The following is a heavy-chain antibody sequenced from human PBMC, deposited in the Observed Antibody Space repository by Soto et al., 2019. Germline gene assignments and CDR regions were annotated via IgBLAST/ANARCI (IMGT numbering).Heavy chain of an antibody. D-gene: IGHD2-8*01. CDR1: GFTFSSYG. Sequence: GGSLRLSCAASGFTFSSYGMHWVRQAPGKGLEWVAVISYDGSNKYYADSVKGRFTISRDNSKNTLYLQMNSLRAEDTAVYYCAKDHDGLGYCTNGVCYKSNDYYYYYMDVWGKGTTVTVSS. CDR2: ISYDGSNK. J-gene: IGHJ6*03. CDR3: AKDHDGLGYCTNGVCYKSNDYYYYYMDV. V-gene: IGHV3-30*18.